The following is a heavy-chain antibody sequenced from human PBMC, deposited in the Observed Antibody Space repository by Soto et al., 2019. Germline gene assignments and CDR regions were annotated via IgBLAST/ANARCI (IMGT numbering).Heavy chain of an antibody. D-gene: IGHD2-2*01. CDR3: TRNKPSSWYFDL. J-gene: IGHJ2*01. CDR1: GGSISSGGYY. CDR2: IYYSGST. Sequence: SETLSLTCTVSGGSISSGGYYWSWIRQHPGKGLEWIGYIYYSGSTYYNPSLKSRFTISVDTSKNSLYLQMNSLKTEDTAVYYCTRNKPSSWYFDLWGRGTLVTVSS. V-gene: IGHV4-31*03.